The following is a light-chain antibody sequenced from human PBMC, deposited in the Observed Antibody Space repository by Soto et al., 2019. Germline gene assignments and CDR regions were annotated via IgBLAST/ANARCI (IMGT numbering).Light chain of an antibody. CDR2: GAS. CDR1: QSVSISY. J-gene: IGKJ1*01. V-gene: IGKV3D-20*02. Sequence: EIQLTQSPSTLSLSLGERATISCRASQSVSISYLAWYQQKPGQAPRLLIYGASSRATGIPDRFSGSGSGTDFTPTISGMQPEDFATYYCQQSYSTHTWTFGQGTKVDIK. CDR3: QQSYSTHTWT.